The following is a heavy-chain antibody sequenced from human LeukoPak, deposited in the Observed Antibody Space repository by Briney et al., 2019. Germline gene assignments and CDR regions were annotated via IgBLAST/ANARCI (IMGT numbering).Heavy chain of an antibody. V-gene: IGHV4-59*01. D-gene: IGHD1-1*01. Sequence: PSETLSLTCTVSGGPLSAYYWTWIRQPPGKGLEWIGYIYDNGNTNYNPSLKSRVTISVDTSKSQISLKLTSVTAADTAVYYCATGETGSTLGGYWGQGTLVTVSS. CDR2: IYDNGNT. J-gene: IGHJ4*02. CDR1: GGPLSAYY. CDR3: ATGETGSTLGGY.